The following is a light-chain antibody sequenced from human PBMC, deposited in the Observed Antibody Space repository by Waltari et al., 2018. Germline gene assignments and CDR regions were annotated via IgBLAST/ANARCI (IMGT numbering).Light chain of an antibody. V-gene: IGLV2-14*03. CDR3: SSYTATRHYV. CDR1: SIDVGVYNF. Sequence: QSALPQPASVSGSPGQSITISCTGTSIDVGVYNFVSWYQQYPAKAPKLVISDVSARPSGASDRVSGAKCGNTASLVISGLQPEHEADYYCSSYTATRHYVFGTGTKVTVL. CDR2: DVS. J-gene: IGLJ1*01.